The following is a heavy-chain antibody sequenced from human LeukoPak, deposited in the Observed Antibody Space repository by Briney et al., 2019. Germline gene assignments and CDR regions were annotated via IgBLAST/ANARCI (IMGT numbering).Heavy chain of an antibody. V-gene: IGHV1-2*02. CDR2: INPNSGGT. J-gene: IGHJ4*02. Sequence: ASVKVSCKASGYTFTGHYLHWVRQAPGQGLEWMGWINPNSGGTNYAQNLQGRVTMTRDTSITTAYMELSRLRSDDAAVYFCARGDIWNDTPYFDYWGQGTLVTVSS. D-gene: IGHD1-1*01. CDR3: ARGDIWNDTPYFDY. CDR1: GYTFTGHY.